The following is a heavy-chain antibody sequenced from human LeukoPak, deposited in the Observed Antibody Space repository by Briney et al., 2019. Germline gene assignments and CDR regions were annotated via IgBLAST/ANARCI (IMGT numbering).Heavy chain of an antibody. J-gene: IGHJ4*02. D-gene: IGHD6-13*01. CDR2: ISWNSGSI. CDR3: AKDYRSSSWFTPAFDY. Sequence: PGGSLRLSCAASGFTFDDYAMHWVRQAPGKGLEWVSGISWNSGSIGYADSVKGRFTISRDNAKNSLYLQMNSLRAEDTALYYCAKDYRSSSWFTPAFDYWGQGTLVTVSS. V-gene: IGHV3-9*01. CDR1: GFTFDDYA.